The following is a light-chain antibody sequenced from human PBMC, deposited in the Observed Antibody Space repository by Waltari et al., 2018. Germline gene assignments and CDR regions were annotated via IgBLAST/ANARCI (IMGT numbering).Light chain of an antibody. V-gene: IGKV1-39*01. J-gene: IGKJ4*01. CDR3: QQSYKTPPLT. Sequence: DIQMTQSPSSLSASVGDRVTITCRASQSIVSFLNWYQQKPGKAPKLLIYAASSLQSGVPSRFSASGSGTDFTLTISSLQPEDFATYYCQQSYKTPPLTFGGGTKVEMK. CDR1: QSIVSF. CDR2: AAS.